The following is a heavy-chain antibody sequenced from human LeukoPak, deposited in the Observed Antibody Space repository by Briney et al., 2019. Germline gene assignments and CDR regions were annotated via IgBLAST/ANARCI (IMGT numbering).Heavy chain of an antibody. CDR2: ISGSGGST. CDR3: AKDGSSAAANYYCYGMDV. CDR1: GFTFSSYA. J-gene: IGHJ6*02. Sequence: PGGSLRLSCAASGFTFSSYAMSWVRQAPGKGLEWVSAISGSGGSTYYADSVKGRFTISRDNSKNTLYLQMNSLRAEDTAVYYCAKDGSSAAANYYCYGMDVWGQGTTVTVSS. V-gene: IGHV3-23*01. D-gene: IGHD6-13*01.